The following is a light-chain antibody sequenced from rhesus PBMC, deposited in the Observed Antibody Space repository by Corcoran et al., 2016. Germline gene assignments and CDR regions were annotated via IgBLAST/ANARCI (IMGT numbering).Light chain of an antibody. CDR1: ENVNNY. J-gene: IGKJ3*01. V-gene: IGKV1-74*01. CDR2: KAS. Sequence: DIQMTQSPSSLSASVGDRVTITCRASENVNNYLHWYQQKPGKAPKLLIYKASTLQSGVPSRFSGSGSGTDFHLTISSLQPEDFATYYCQHSYGTPFTFGPGTKLDIK. CDR3: QHSYGTPFT.